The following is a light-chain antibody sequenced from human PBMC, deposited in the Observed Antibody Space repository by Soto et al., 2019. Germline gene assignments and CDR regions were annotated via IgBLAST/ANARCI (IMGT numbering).Light chain of an antibody. J-gene: IGLJ2*01. CDR3: SSYTSSNTLI. CDR1: SSDVGDYNY. Sequence: QSALTQPASVSGSPGQSITISCTGTSSDVGDYNYVSWYQKDPGKAPKLMIYEVSNRPSGVSNRFFGSKSGNTASLTISGLQAEDEADYYCSSYTSSNTLIFGGGTKVTVL. CDR2: EVS. V-gene: IGLV2-14*01.